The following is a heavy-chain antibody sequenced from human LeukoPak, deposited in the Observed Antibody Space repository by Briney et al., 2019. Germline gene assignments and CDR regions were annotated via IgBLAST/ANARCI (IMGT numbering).Heavy chain of an antibody. D-gene: IGHD1-26*01. J-gene: IGHJ5*02. CDR1: GFTFSSYG. Sequence: GRSLRLSCAASGFTFSSYGMHWVRQAPGKGLEWVAVIWYDGSNKYYADSVKGRFTISRDNAKNTLYLQMNSLRAEDTAVHYCAGAGGPEGWFDPWGQGTLVTVSS. CDR3: AGAGGPEGWFDP. CDR2: IWYDGSNK. V-gene: IGHV3-33*03.